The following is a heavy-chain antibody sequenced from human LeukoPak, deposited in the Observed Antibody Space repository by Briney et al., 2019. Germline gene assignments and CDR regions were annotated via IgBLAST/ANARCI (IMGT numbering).Heavy chain of an antibody. CDR2: IYYSGST. Sequence: PSETLSLTCTVSGGSISSYYWSWIRQPPGKGLEGSGYIYYSGSTNYNPSLKSRVTISVDTSKSQFSLKLSSVTAADTAVYYCARYCSGGSCEDAFDIWGQGTMVTVSS. CDR3: ARYCSGGSCEDAFDI. V-gene: IGHV4-59*08. J-gene: IGHJ3*02. CDR1: GGSISSYY. D-gene: IGHD2-15*01.